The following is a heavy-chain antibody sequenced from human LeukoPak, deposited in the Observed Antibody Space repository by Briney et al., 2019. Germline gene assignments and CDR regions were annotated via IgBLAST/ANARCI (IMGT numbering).Heavy chain of an antibody. CDR1: GYTFTSYY. J-gene: IGHJ4*02. V-gene: IGHV1-46*01. CDR3: ARGGQQLPHSWVDY. CDR2: INPSGGST. Sequence: ASVKVSCKASGYTFTSYYMHWVRQAPGEALEWTGIINPSGGSTSYAQKFQGRVTMARDTSTSTVYMELSSLRSEDTAVYYCARGGQQLPHSWVDYWGQGTLVTVSS. D-gene: IGHD6-13*01.